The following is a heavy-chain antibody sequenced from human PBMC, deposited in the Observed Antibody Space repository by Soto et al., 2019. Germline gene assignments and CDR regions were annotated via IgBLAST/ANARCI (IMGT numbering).Heavy chain of an antibody. J-gene: IGHJ4*02. D-gene: IGHD3-16*01. CDR2: IYNVEST. CDR1: GFNVNTDY. V-gene: IGHV3-53*01. CDR3: ARDGRGLGKLSLFEY. Sequence: GGSLRLSCAASGFNVNTDYMNWVRQTPGKGLEWVSFIYNVESTHYADSVKGRFTISSDKSKNTLYPQMNSLRVEDTPVYYCARDGRGLGKLSLFEYWGQGTLVTVSS.